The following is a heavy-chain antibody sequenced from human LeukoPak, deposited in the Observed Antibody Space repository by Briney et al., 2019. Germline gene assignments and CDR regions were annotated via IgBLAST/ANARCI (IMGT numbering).Heavy chain of an antibody. J-gene: IGHJ3*01. CDR2: INHHNGDT. V-gene: IGHV1-2*02. D-gene: IGHD3-22*01. CDR3: ARDYCDSGRGAFDV. CDR1: GYTFTGHY. Sequence: GASVKVSCKASGYTFTGHYMLWVRQAPGQGLEWMGWINHHNGDTKYAQKFQGRVTMTRDTSISTSYMELSRLRSDDTALYYCARDYCDSGRGAFDVWGQGAMVTVSS.